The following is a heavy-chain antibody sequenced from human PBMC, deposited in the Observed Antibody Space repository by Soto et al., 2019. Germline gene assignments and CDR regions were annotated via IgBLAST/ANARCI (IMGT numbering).Heavy chain of an antibody. CDR2: ISSSSSTK. J-gene: IGHJ5*02. CDR1: GFTFSSYS. Sequence: EVQLVESGGGLVQPGGSLRLSCAASGFTFSSYSMNWVRQAPGKGLEWVSYISSSSSTKYYADSVKGRFTISRDKAKNSLYLQRNSLRDEDTAVYYCARECVSLKWFDPSGQGTLVTVSS. CDR3: ARECVSLKWFDP. V-gene: IGHV3-48*02.